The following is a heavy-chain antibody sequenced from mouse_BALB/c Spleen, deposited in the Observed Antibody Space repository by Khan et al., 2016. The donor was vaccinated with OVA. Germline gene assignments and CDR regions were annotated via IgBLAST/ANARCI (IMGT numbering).Heavy chain of an antibody. CDR3: ARRGLYGIVAY. V-gene: IGHV1-7*01. J-gene: IGHJ3*01. CDR2: IDPSTGYT. D-gene: IGHD2-1*01. Sequence: QMQLEESGAQLAKPGASVKMSCKTSGYTFTTYWISLVKQSPGQVLECIGYIDPSTGYTEYNQRFKDKATLTTDKSTSIAYLQLISLTSEDSALSYCARRGLYGIVAYWGQGTLVTVSA. CDR1: GYTFTTYW.